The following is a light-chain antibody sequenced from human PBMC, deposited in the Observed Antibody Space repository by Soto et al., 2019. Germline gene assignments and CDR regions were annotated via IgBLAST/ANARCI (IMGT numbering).Light chain of an antibody. CDR1: QSVSSN. CDR3: QQYNNWPPIT. Sequence: EIVMTQSPATLPVSPGETATLSCRASQSVSSNLAWYQQKPGQAPRLLIYGASTRATGIPARFSGSASGTDFTPAISRLQSKAFAVYYGQQYNNWPPITFGGGTQVEIK. CDR2: GAS. J-gene: IGKJ4*01. V-gene: IGKV3-15*01.